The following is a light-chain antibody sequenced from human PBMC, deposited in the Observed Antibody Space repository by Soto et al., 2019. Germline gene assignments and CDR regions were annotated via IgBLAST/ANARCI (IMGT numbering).Light chain of an antibody. CDR3: SSYTSSSTWV. J-gene: IGLJ3*02. Sequence: QSALTQPASVSGSPGQSITISCTGTSSDVGGYNHVSSYQQHPGKAPKLMIYEVSNRPSGVSNRFSGSKSGNTASLTISGLQAEDEADYYCSSYTSSSTWVFGGGTKLTVL. CDR1: SSDVGGYNH. V-gene: IGLV2-14*01. CDR2: EVS.